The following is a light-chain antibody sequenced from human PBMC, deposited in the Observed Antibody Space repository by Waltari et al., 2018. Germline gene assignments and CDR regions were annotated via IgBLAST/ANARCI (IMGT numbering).Light chain of an antibody. J-gene: IGLJ1*01. CDR1: SSDIGRYDL. CDR2: EVN. CDR3: SSHGGSDKFYV. Sequence: QSALTQPPSASGSPGQSVAIPCPGTSSDIGRYDLVPWYQQHPGKAPKLIISEVNKRPSGVPDRFSGAKSGNTASLTVSGLQAEDEADYYCSSHGGSDKFYVFGTGTKVTVL. V-gene: IGLV2-8*01.